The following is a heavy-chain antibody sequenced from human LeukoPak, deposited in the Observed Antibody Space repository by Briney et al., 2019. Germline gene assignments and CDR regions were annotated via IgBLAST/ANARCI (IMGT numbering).Heavy chain of an antibody. J-gene: IGHJ4*02. V-gene: IGHV4-34*01. CDR2: INHSGSP. Sequence: SETLSLTCAVYGGSFSGYYWSWIRQPPGKGLEWIGEINHSGSPNYNPSLKSRVTISVDTSKNQFSLKLSSVTAADTAVYYCARGPDRPYDFWSGFDYWGQGTLVTVSS. CDR1: GGSFSGYY. D-gene: IGHD3-3*01. CDR3: ARGPDRPYDFWSGFDY.